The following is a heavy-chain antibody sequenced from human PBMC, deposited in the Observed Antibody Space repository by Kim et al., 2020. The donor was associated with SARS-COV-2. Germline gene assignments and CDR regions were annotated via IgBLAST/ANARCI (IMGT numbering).Heavy chain of an antibody. Sequence: VKVSCKAYGYTFKSYPIHWLRQAPGQRPEWMGWVNAANDETQYSQKFQGRVTITRDTSANTAYMELRRLTTKDTAIYYCARDMDPTVYDYWGQGTLVTVSS. V-gene: IGHV1-3*01. D-gene: IGHD4-4*01. CDR1: GYTFKSYP. J-gene: IGHJ4*02. CDR2: VNAANDET. CDR3: ARDMDPTVYDY.